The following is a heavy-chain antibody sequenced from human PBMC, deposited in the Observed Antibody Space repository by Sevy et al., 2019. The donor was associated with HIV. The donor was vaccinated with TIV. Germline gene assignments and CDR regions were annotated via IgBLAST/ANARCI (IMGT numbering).Heavy chain of an antibody. CDR3: VKERVGYISSWYYFDY. D-gene: IGHD6-13*01. CDR1: GFTVNTYA. V-gene: IGHV3-23*01. J-gene: IGHJ4*02. Sequence: GGSLRLSCAVSGFTVNTYAMSWVRRAPGKGLEWVAVLNNSGGSTDYADSVRGRFSISRDNPNVYLEMNSLRVEDTAVYYCVKERVGYISSWYYFDYWGQGTLVTVSS. CDR2: LNNSGGST.